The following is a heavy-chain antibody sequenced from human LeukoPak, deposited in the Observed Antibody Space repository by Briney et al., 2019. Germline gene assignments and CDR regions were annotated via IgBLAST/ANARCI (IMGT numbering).Heavy chain of an antibody. V-gene: IGHV4-4*07. CDR1: GGSISSYY. CDR3: ARGDYYYSSGYYSTPMDY. Sequence: SETLSLTCTDPGGSISSYYWSWIREPAGKGVEWIGRIYTSGSTNYNPSLKCRVTISVDTSKHRFSLKLRSVTAAATAVHYCARGDYYYSSGYYSTPMDYWGQGTLVTVSS. CDR2: IYTSGST. D-gene: IGHD3-22*01. J-gene: IGHJ4*02.